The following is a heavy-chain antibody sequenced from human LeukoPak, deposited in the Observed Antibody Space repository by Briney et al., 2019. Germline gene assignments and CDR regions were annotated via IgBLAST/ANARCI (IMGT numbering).Heavy chain of an antibody. CDR2: ISGSGGST. CDR3: ATPRYYYYYYGMDV. CDR1: XXTXSSYX. V-gene: IGHV3-23*01. Sequence: GGSLXXXXXAXXXTXSSYXMSWVXQAPGKWLELVSAISGSGGSTYYPDSVKGRFTISRGNSKHTLYLQMNSLRAEDTAVYYCATPRYYYYYYGMDVWGQGTTVTVSS. J-gene: IGHJ6*02.